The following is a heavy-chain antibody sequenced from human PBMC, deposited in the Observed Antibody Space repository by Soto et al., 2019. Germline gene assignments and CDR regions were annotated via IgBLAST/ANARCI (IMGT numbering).Heavy chain of an antibody. CDR1: GFTFSSYA. CDR2: ISYDGSNK. Sequence: AGGSLRLSCAASGFTFSSYAMHWVRQAPGKGLEWVAVISYDGSNKYYADSVKGRFTISRDNSKNTLYLQMSSLRAEDTAVYYCARSWAAAGTDYWGQGTLVTVSS. CDR3: ARSWAAAGTDY. D-gene: IGHD6-13*01. J-gene: IGHJ4*02. V-gene: IGHV3-30-3*01.